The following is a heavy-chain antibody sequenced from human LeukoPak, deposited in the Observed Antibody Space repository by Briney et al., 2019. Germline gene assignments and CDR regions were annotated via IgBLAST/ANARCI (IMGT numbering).Heavy chain of an antibody. CDR2: ISSRSTNI. D-gene: IGHD6-19*01. CDR3: ARDAQWLVPEGYFYYMDV. V-gene: IGHV3-21*01. Sequence: GSLRLSCAGSGFTFSRYSMNCFRQAPGKGLERVSSISSRSTNIFYADSVKGRFTISRDNAKNSLYLQMNSLGAEDTAVYYCARDAQWLVPEGYFYYMDVWGKGTTVTVSS. J-gene: IGHJ6*03. CDR1: GFTFSRYS.